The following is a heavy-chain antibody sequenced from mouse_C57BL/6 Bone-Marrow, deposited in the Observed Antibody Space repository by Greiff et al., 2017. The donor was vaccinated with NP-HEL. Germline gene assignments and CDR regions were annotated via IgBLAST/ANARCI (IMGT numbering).Heavy chain of an antibody. V-gene: IGHV5-6*01. CDR1: GFTFSSYG. D-gene: IGHD1-1*01. CDR2: ISSGGSYT. Sequence: EVKLMESGGDLVKPGGSLKLSCAASGFTFSSYGMSWVRQTPDKRLEWVATISSGGSYTYYPDSVKGRFTISRDNAKNTLYLQMSSLKSEDTAMYYCATFTTVVPYYAMDYWGQGTSVTVSS. J-gene: IGHJ4*01. CDR3: ATFTTVVPYYAMDY.